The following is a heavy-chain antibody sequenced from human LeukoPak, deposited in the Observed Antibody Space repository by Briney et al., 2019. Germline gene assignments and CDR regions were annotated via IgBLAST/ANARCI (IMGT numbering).Heavy chain of an antibody. J-gene: IGHJ4*02. D-gene: IGHD6-13*01. CDR1: GYTFTSYG. CDR2: ISAYNGNT. CDR3: ARDIPSIAAAGMNDY. V-gene: IGHV1-18*01. Sequence: GASVKVSCKASGYTFTSYGISWVRQAPGQGLEWVGWISAYNGNTNYAQKLQGRVTMTTDTSTSTAYMELRSLRSDDTAVYYCARDIPSIAAAGMNDYWGQGTLVTVPS.